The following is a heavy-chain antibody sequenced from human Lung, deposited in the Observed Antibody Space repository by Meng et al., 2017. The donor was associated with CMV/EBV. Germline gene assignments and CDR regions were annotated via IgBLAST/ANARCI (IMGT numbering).Heavy chain of an antibody. Sequence: GGSLRLXXAASGFTFSNYAMSWVRQPPGKGLEWVSVVYSASGNTYYADSVKGRFTVSRDNSKNTLDLQLNSLRTEDTAVYYCAKIHSSSWFFDSWGQGTLVTVSS. J-gene: IGHJ4*02. CDR1: GFTFSNYA. CDR3: AKIHSSSWFFDS. D-gene: IGHD6-13*01. CDR2: VYSASGNT. V-gene: IGHV3-23*03.